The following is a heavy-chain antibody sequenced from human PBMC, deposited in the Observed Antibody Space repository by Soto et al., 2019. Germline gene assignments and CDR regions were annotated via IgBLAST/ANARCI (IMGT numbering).Heavy chain of an antibody. D-gene: IGHD2-2*01. CDR3: AKVGVPAAMAY. J-gene: IGHJ4*02. CDR1: GFTFSSYG. V-gene: IGHV3-33*06. CDR2: IWYDGSNK. Sequence: PGGSLRLSCAPSGFTFSSYGMHWARQAPGKGLEWVAVIWYDGSNKVYADSVKGRFTISRDNSKNTLYLQMNSLGAEDTAVYYCAKVGVPAAMAYWGQGTLVTVSS.